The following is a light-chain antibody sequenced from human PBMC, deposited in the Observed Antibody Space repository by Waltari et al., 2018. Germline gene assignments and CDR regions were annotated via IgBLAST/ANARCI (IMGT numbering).Light chain of an antibody. CDR1: ALANQN. CDR3: QSSDTNCTHV. Sequence: SYELTQPPSVSVSPGQTARITCSGDALANQNVYWYQQKPGQAPVLMIYKDTERPSGIPGRFSGSSSGTTVTLTISGVQAEDEADYYCQSSDTNCTHVFGIGTKVTVL. V-gene: IGLV3-25*03. CDR2: KDT. J-gene: IGLJ1*01.